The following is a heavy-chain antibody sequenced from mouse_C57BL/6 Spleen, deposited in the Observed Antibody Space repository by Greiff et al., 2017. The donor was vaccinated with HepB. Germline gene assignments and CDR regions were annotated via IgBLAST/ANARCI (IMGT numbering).Heavy chain of an antibody. CDR2: IRNKANGYTT. CDR3: ARYDGTWFAY. Sequence: DVHLVESGGGLVQPGGSLSLSCAASGFTFTDYYMSWVRQPPGKALEWLGFIRNKANGYTTEYSASVKGRFTISRDNSQSILYLQMNALRAEDSATYYCARYDGTWFAYWGQGTLVTVSA. D-gene: IGHD2-1*01. J-gene: IGHJ3*01. V-gene: IGHV7-3*01. CDR1: GFTFTDYY.